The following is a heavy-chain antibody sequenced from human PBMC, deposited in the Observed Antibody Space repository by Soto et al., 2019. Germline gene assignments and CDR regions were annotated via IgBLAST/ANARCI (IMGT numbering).Heavy chain of an antibody. Sequence: SETLSLTCAVYGGSFSGYYWSWIRQPPGKGLEWIGEINHSGSTNYNPSLKSRVTISVDTSKNQFSLKLSSVTAADTAVYYSGRVVRGPFSRLYSSSKINWFDPWGQGTLVTVSS. CDR1: GGSFSGYY. CDR3: GRVVRGPFSRLYSSSKINWFDP. J-gene: IGHJ5*02. CDR2: INHSGST. D-gene: IGHD6-13*01. V-gene: IGHV4-34*01.